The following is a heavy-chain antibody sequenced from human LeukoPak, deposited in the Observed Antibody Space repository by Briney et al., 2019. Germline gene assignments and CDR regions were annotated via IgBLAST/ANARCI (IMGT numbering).Heavy chain of an antibody. V-gene: IGHV4-39*07. CDR1: GGSISSSSYY. D-gene: IGHD3-9*01. CDR2: ISYSGST. CDR3: ARHTTAGNYDLLTGYYSPFGYSDY. J-gene: IGHJ4*02. Sequence: SETLSLTCTVSGGSISSSSYYWGWIRQPPGKGLEWIGSISYSGSTYYSPSLKSRVTMSVDTSKNQFSLKLSSVTAADTAVYYCARHTTAGNYDLLTGYYSPFGYSDYWGQGTLVTVSS.